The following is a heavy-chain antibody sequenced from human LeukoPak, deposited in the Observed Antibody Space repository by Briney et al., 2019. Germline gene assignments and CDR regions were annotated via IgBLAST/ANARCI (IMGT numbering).Heavy chain of an antibody. J-gene: IGHJ5*02. Sequence: PGGSLRLSCAASGFTFSTYWMHWVRQAPGKGLVWVSRINSDGSSTRYADSVKGRFTISRDNAKNTLYLQMNSLRAEDTAVYYCTRDRSIAASGCWFDPWGQGTLVTVSS. CDR2: INSDGSST. CDR3: TRDRSIAASGCWFDP. D-gene: IGHD6-13*01. CDR1: GFTFSTYW. V-gene: IGHV3-74*01.